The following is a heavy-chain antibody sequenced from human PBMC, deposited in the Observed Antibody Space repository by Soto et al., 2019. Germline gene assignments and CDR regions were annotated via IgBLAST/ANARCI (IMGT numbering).Heavy chain of an antibody. D-gene: IGHD6-19*01. J-gene: IGHJ4*02. Sequence: LSLTCAASGFTFSSYAMSWVRQAPGKGLEWVSAISGSGGSTYYADSVKGRFTISRDNSKNTLYLQMNSLRAEDTAVYYCAKDIAVAGIFDYWGQGTLVTVSS. CDR2: ISGSGGST. CDR3: AKDIAVAGIFDY. CDR1: GFTFSSYA. V-gene: IGHV3-23*01.